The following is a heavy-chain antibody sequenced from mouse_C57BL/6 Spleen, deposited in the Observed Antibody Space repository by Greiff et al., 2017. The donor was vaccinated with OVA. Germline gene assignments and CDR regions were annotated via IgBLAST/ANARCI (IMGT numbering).Heavy chain of an antibody. CDR2: IHPNRGST. V-gene: IGHV1-64*01. CDR3: ATYEYDRVMDY. J-gene: IGHJ4*01. D-gene: IGHD2-4*01. CDR1: GYTFTSYW. Sequence: QLQQPGAELVQPGASVKLSCKASGYTFTSYWMHWVQPRPGQGLEWVGMIHPNRGSTNYNEQFKSTAILTVEKSYSPAYMQLISLTSEDSAVYVCATYEYDRVMDYWGQGTSVTGSS.